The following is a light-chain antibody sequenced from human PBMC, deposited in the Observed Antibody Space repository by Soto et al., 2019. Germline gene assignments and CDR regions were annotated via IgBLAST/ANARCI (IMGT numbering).Light chain of an antibody. Sequence: EIVMTQSPATLSVSPGERATLSCRASQSVSSNLAWYQQRPGQAPRLLIYDASSRATGIPARFSGSGSGTEFTLTISSLQSEDFAIYHCQQYNNWWTFGQGTKVEIK. J-gene: IGKJ1*01. V-gene: IGKV3-15*01. CDR1: QSVSSN. CDR3: QQYNNWWT. CDR2: DAS.